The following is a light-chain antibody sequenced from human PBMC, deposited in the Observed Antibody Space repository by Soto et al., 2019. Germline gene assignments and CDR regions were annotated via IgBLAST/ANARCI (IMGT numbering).Light chain of an antibody. CDR1: QSISSSF. J-gene: IGKJ1*01. CDR2: GAS. Sequence: EVVLTQSPGILSLSPGERASLSCGASQSISSSFLAWYQQKPGQAPRLLIYGASNRATGIPDRFSGSGSGTDFTLTISRLEPEDFAVYYCHQYGTSPQTFGQGTKVDIK. CDR3: HQYGTSPQT. V-gene: IGKV3-20*01.